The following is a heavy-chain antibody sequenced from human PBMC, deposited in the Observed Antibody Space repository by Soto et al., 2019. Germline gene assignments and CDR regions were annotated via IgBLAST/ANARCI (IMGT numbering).Heavy chain of an antibody. Sequence: PGGSLRLSCAASGFTFSSYGMHWVRQAPGKGLEWVAVIWYDGSQTRYADSVKGRLTISRDNFKNTLYLQMDSLRAEDTAVYMCARDFTVGAIYSGAYYYGSDVWGRGTTVTVSS. V-gene: IGHV3-33*01. CDR1: GFTFSSYG. J-gene: IGHJ6*01. CDR3: ARDFTVGAIYSGAYYYGSDV. D-gene: IGHD1-26*01. CDR2: IWYDGSQT.